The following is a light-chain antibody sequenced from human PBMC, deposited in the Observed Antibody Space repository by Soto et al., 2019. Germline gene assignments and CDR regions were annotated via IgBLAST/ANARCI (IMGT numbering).Light chain of an antibody. CDR3: QQRNSYPIT. Sequence: DIQLTQSPSLLSASVGDRVTITCRASQGISNYLAWYQQKPGKAPKLLIHSAFTLQSGVPSRFSGSGSETEFTLTISSLQPEDFATYYCQQRNSYPITFGQGTRLEIK. V-gene: IGKV1-9*01. J-gene: IGKJ5*01. CDR1: QGISNY. CDR2: SAF.